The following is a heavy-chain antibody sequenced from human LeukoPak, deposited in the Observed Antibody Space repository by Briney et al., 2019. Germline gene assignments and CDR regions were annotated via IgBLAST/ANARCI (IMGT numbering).Heavy chain of an antibody. V-gene: IGHV3-48*04. CDR2: ISSSGSTI. CDR1: GFTFSSYS. J-gene: IGHJ6*04. CDR3: AELGITMIGGV. D-gene: IGHD3-10*02. Sequence: YPGGSLRLSCAASGFTFSSYSMNWARQAPGKGLEWVSYISSSGSTIYYADSVKGRFTISRDNAKNSLYLQMNSLRAEDTAVYYCAELGITMIGGVWGKGTTVTISS.